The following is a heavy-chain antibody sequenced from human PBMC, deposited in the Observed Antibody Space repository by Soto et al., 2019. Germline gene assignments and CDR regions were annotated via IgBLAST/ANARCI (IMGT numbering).Heavy chain of an antibody. J-gene: IGHJ6*02. CDR3: ARDPTGPGSGRLMDV. D-gene: IGHD6-19*01. Sequence: QVQLVESGGGVVQPGRSLRLSCAASGFTFSSYAMHWVRQAPDKGLEWVAVISYDGSNKYYADSVKGRFTISRDNSKNTLYLQMNSLRAEDTAVYYCARDPTGPGSGRLMDVWGQGTTVTVSS. CDR2: ISYDGSNK. CDR1: GFTFSSYA. V-gene: IGHV3-30-3*01.